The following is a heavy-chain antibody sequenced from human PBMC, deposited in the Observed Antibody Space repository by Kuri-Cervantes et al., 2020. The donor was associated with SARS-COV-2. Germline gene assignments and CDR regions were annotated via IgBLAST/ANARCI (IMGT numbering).Heavy chain of an antibody. V-gene: IGHV4-38-2*02. J-gene: IGHJ5*02. D-gene: IGHD1-26*01. CDR2: IYHSGST. CDR1: GYSISSGYY. CDR3: ARNSGSSP. Sequence: SETLSLTCTVSGYSISSGYYWDWIRRPPGKGLEWIGSIYHSGSTYYNPSLKSRVTKSVDTSKNQFSLKLSSFTAADTAVYYCARNSGSSPWGQGTLVTVSS.